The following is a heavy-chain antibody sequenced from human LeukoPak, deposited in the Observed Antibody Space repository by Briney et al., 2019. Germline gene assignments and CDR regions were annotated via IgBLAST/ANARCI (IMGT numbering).Heavy chain of an antibody. V-gene: IGHV4-34*01. CDR3: ASPGPYYYDSSGYSSNDY. CDR1: GGSFSGYY. Sequence: SETLSLTCAVYGGSFSGYYWSWIRQPPGKGLEWIGEINHSGSTNYNPSLKSRVTISVDTSKNQFSLKLSSVTAADTAVYYCASPGPYYYDSSGYSSNDYWGQGTLVTVSS. CDR2: INHSGST. J-gene: IGHJ4*02. D-gene: IGHD3-22*01.